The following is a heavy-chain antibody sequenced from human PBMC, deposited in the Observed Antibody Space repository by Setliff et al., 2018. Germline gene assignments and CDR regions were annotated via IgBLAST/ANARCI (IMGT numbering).Heavy chain of an antibody. V-gene: IGHV2-5*02. CDR2: ISWDDDD. CDR1: GFSLSTTGVG. Sequence: SGPTCEPTETLTLTCSVSGFSLSTTGVGVGWVRQPPGKALEWLALISWDDDDRYSPSLKNRVTLTKDTSKNQVVLTMSNVDPVDTATYYCAHIMGRVWDYWGPGTLVTVSS. CDR3: AHIMGRVWDY. D-gene: IGHD3-10*01. J-gene: IGHJ4*02.